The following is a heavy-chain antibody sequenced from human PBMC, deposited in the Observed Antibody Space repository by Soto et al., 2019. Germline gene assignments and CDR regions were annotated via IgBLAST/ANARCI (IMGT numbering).Heavy chain of an antibody. D-gene: IGHD5-18*01. CDR2: INAGNGNT. J-gene: IGHJ4*02. V-gene: IGHV1-3*01. CDR3: ARVRGYSYGSYYFDY. Sequence: WASVKVSCKASGYTFTSYAMHWVRQAPGQRLEWMGWINAGNGNTKYSQKFQGRVTITRDTSASTAYMELSSLRSEDTAVYYCARVRGYSYGSYYFDYWGQGTLVTVSS. CDR1: GYTFTSYA.